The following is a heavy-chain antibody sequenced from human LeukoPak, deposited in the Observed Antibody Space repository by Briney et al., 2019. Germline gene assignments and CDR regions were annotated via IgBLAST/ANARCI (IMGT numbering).Heavy chain of an antibody. CDR3: AKYDAGLPAARDYFDY. D-gene: IGHD2-2*01. Sequence: PGGSLRLSCAASGFTFSSYGMHWVRQAPGKGLEWVTFIGYDGNKKYYADSVKGRFTISRDNSKNTMYLQITSLRGEDTAVYYCAKYDAGLPAARDYFDYWGRGTLVTVSS. CDR1: GFTFSSYG. V-gene: IGHV3-30*02. J-gene: IGHJ4*02. CDR2: IGYDGNKK.